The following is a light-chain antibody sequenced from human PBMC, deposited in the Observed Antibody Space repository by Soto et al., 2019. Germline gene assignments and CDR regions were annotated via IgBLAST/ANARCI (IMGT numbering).Light chain of an antibody. CDR1: SSNIGNNY. CDR3: GTWDISLSGGVGV. V-gene: IGLV1-51*01. Sequence: QSVLTQPPSVSAAPGQKVIISCSGSSSNIGNNYVSWYQQLPGTAPKLLIYDNSKRPSGIPDRFSGSKSGTSATLGITGLQTGDEADYYCGTWDISLSGGVGVFGGGTQLTVL. CDR2: DNS. J-gene: IGLJ7*01.